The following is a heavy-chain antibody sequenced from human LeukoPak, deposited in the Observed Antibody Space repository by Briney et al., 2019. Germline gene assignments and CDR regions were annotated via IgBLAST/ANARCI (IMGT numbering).Heavy chain of an antibody. CDR1: GGSISSHY. CDR3: ARDSMVRGVDY. Sequence: PSETLSLTCTVSGGSISSHYWSWIRQPPGKGLEWIGYIYYSGSTNYNPSLKSRVTISVDTSKNQFSLKLSSVTAADTAVYYCARDSMVRGVDYWGQGTLVTVSS. V-gene: IGHV4-59*11. J-gene: IGHJ4*02. D-gene: IGHD3-10*01. CDR2: IYYSGST.